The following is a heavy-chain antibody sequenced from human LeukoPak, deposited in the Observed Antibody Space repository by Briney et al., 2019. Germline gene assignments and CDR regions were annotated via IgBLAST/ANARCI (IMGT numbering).Heavy chain of an antibody. Sequence: PGRSLRPSCAPSGFTFDDFAMHWVRQAPGKGLEWVALISYDGGNKNYADSVKGRFTISRDNSKNTLYLHMNSLRPEDTAVYYCARDPPFSSGWSQNHFDHWGQGTLGTVSS. CDR3: ARDPPFSSGWSQNHFDH. CDR1: GFTFDDFA. CDR2: ISYDGGNK. J-gene: IGHJ4*02. V-gene: IGHV3-30*04. D-gene: IGHD6-19*01.